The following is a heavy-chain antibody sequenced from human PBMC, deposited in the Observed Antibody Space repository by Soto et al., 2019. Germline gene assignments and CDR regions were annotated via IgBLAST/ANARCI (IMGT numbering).Heavy chain of an antibody. D-gene: IGHD1-1*01. V-gene: IGHV4-59*01. CDR1: GGSISSYY. J-gene: IGHJ4*02. CDR2: IYYSGST. Sequence: SETLSLTCTVSGGSISSYYWSWIRQPPGKGLEWIGYIYYSGSTNYNPSLKSRVTISVDTSKNQFSLKLSSVTAADTAVYYCARGGRPNDYYFDYWGQGTLVTVSS. CDR3: ARGGRPNDYYFDY.